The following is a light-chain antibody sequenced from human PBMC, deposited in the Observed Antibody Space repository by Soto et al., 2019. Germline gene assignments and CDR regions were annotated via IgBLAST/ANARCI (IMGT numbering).Light chain of an antibody. Sequence: DKRMTQSPSTLSASVGDRVTITCRVSRDISTWLAWYQQKPGKAPKLLMYKASSLESGVPSRFSGAGSGTEFTLTISSLQPDDFATYYCQQYNSDSRIFGPGTKVDIK. J-gene: IGKJ1*01. V-gene: IGKV1-5*03. CDR2: KAS. CDR3: QQYNSDSRI. CDR1: RDISTW.